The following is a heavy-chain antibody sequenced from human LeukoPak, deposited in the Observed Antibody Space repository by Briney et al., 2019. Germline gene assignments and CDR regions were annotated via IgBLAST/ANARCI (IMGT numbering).Heavy chain of an antibody. CDR3: AIADDYYDSSGYRADY. CDR2: MNPNSGNT. J-gene: IGHJ4*02. V-gene: IGHV1-8*01. D-gene: IGHD3-22*01. CDR1: GYTFTSYD. Sequence: ASVKVSCKASGYTFTSYDINWVRQATGQGLEWMGWMNPNSGNTGYAQKFQGRVTMPRNTSISTAYMELSSLRSEDTAVYYCAIADDYYDSSGYRADYWGQGTLVTVSS.